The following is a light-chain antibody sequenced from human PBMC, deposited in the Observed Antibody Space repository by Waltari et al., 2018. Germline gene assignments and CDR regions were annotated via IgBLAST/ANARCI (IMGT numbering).Light chain of an antibody. V-gene: IGLV2-14*01. Sequence: QSALTQPASVSGSPGQSITISCTGTSSDIGGYDFVSWYQQYPGMAPKLRIYEVTNRPSGVSGRFSGSKSGTTASLTISGLQPEDEADYYCTSYTTSTTVLFGGGTKVTVL. CDR1: SSDIGGYDF. CDR3: TSYTTSTTVL. CDR2: EVT. J-gene: IGLJ3*02.